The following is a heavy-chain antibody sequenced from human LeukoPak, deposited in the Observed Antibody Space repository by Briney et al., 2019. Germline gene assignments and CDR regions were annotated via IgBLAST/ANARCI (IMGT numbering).Heavy chain of an antibody. CDR2: ISGSGGST. Sequence: SCKASGYTFTSYAMSWVRQAPGKGLEWVSAISGSGGSTYYADSVKGRFTISRDNSKNTLYLQMNSLRAEDTAVYYCAKAYYDFWSGYYTGLPLDAFDIWGQGTMVTVSS. J-gene: IGHJ3*02. CDR3: AKAYYDFWSGYYTGLPLDAFDI. V-gene: IGHV3-23*01. CDR1: GYTFTSYA. D-gene: IGHD3-3*01.